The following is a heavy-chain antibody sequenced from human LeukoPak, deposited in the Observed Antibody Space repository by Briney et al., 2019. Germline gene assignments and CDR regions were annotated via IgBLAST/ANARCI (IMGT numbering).Heavy chain of an antibody. D-gene: IGHD2-2*01. Sequence: HTGGSLRLSCAASGFTFRNYAMAWVRQAPGKGLGWVSTVSDGGGATYHADSVKGRFTISRDNSRNTLYLQMNSLRVEDTAVYYCAKAIGQEIPSASRWYDPWGQGTLVTVSS. CDR3: AKAIGQEIPSASRWYDP. V-gene: IGHV3-23*01. CDR1: GFTFRNYA. CDR2: VSDGGGAT. J-gene: IGHJ5*02.